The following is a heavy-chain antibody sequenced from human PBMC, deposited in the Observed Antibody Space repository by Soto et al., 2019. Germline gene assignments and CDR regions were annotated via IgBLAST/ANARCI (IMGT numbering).Heavy chain of an antibody. J-gene: IGHJ6*02. CDR3: ARTPLAAATSYYYYYYGMDV. CDR1: GGSISSGGYY. V-gene: IGHV4-31*03. CDR2: IYYSGST. Sequence: LSLTCTVSGGSISSGGYYWSWIRQHPGKGLERIGYIYYSGSTYYNPSLKSRVTISVDTSKNQFSLKLSSVTAADTAVYYCARTPLAAATSYYYYYYGMDVWGQGTTVTVSS. D-gene: IGHD6-13*01.